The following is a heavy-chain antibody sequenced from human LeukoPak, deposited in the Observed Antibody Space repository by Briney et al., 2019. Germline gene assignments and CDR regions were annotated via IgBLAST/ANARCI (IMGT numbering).Heavy chain of an antibody. J-gene: IGHJ4*02. CDR2: INPNSGGT. V-gene: IGHV1-2*02. CDR3: AREEGYCSSSSCHIDY. D-gene: IGHD2-2*02. Sequence: ASVKVSCKASGYTFTGYYLHWVRQAPGQGLEWMGWINPNSGGTNYAQKFQGRVTMTRDTSISTAYMGLSRLRSDDTAVYYCAREEGYCSSSSCHIDYWGQGTLVTVSS. CDR1: GYTFTGYY.